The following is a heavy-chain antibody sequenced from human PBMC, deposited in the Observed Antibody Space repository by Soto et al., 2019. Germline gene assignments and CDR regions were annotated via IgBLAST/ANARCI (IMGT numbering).Heavy chain of an antibody. J-gene: IGHJ4*02. CDR3: ARHHDS. V-gene: IGHV4-59*08. CDR1: GGSISSYY. Sequence: SETLSLTCTVSGGSISSYYWSWIRQPPGQGLEWIGYIYYSGSTNYNPSIKSRVTISVDTSKNQFSLNLSSVTAADTAVYYCARHHDSWGQGTLVTVSS. CDR2: IYYSGST.